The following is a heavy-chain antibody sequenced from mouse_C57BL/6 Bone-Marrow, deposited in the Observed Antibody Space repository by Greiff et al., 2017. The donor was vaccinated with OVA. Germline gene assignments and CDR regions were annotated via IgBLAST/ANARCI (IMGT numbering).Heavy chain of an antibody. CDR3: ARVRYDYDYFDY. CDR2: IYPRSGNT. CDR1: GYTFTSYG. J-gene: IGHJ2*01. Sequence: QVQLQQSGAELARPGASVKLSCKASGYTFTSYGISWVKQRTGQGLEWIGEIYPRSGNTYYNEKFKGKATLTADKSSSTAYMELRSLTSEDSAVYFCARVRYDYDYFDYWGQGTTLTVSS. D-gene: IGHD2-4*01. V-gene: IGHV1-81*01.